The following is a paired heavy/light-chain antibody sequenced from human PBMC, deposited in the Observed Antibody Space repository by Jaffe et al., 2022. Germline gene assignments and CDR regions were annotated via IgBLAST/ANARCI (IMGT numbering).Heavy chain of an antibody. J-gene: IGHJ4*02. Sequence: QVQLQESGPGLVKPSETLSLTCTVSGGSISSYYWSWIRQPPGKGLEWIGYIYYSGSTNYNPSLKSRVTISVDTSKNQFSLKLSSVTAADTAVYYCARARPPDFSNYDLYYFDYWGQGTLVTVSS. CDR1: GGSISSYY. D-gene: IGHD4-4*01. CDR2: IYYSGST. V-gene: IGHV4-59*01. CDR3: ARARPPDFSNYDLYYFDY.
Light chain of an antibody. CDR2: AAS. CDR3: QQANSPLT. J-gene: IGKJ4*01. Sequence: DIQMTQSPSSVSASVGDRVTITCRASQGISSWLAWYQQKPGKAPKLLIYAASSLQSGVPSRFSGSGSGTDFTLTISSLQPEDFATYYCQQANSPLTFGGGTKVEIK. CDR1: QGISSW. V-gene: IGKV1D-12*01.